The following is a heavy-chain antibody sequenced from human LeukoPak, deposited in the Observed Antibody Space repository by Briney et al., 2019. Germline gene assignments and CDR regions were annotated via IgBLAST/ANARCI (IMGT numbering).Heavy chain of an antibody. CDR3: VRGNDYGGPHY. CDR2: IDRDGSRI. CDR1: GFIFSSYG. J-gene: IGHJ4*02. V-gene: IGHV3-74*01. Sequence: GRSLRLSCVASGFIFSSYGMHWVRQAPGKGLVWVSRIDRDGSRINYADSVKGRFTISRDNGKNTLFLQMNSLRAEDAAVYHCVRGNDYGGPHYWGQGTLVTVSS. D-gene: IGHD4-23*01.